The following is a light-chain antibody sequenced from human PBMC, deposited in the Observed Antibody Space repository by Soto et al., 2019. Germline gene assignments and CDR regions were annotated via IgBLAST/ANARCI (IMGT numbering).Light chain of an antibody. CDR2: DAS. J-gene: IGKJ4*01. CDR1: QDITNY. Sequence: DIPMTQSPSSLSASVGDRVTITCQASQDITNYLNWYQQKPGNAPKLLIFDASNVETGVPSRFTGSGSGTDFTFTISSLQPEDIATYFCQQYEDLPLTFGGGTKVEIK. V-gene: IGKV1-33*01. CDR3: QQYEDLPLT.